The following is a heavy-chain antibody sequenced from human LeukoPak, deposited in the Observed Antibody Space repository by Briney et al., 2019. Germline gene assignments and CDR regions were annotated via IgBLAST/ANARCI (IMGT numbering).Heavy chain of an antibody. CDR2: ISSRSSYI. D-gene: IGHD4-17*01. CDR3: SREAVTTGSFDY. Sequence: PGGSLRLSCAASGFTFSDYSINWIRQAPGKGLEWVSSISSRSSYIYYADSVKGRFTISRDNAKNSLYLQMNSLRAEDTAIYFCSREAVTTGSFDYWGQGALVTVSS. V-gene: IGHV3-21*06. CDR1: GFTFSDYS. J-gene: IGHJ4*02.